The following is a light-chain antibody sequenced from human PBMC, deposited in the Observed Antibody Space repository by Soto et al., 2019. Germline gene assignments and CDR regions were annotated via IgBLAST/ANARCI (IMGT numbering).Light chain of an antibody. CDR3: AAWDDSLSGPV. Sequence: QSVLTQPPSASGTPGQRVTISCSGSSSNIGSNYVYWYQQLPGTAPKLLIYRNNQRPSGVPDRFSGSKSGTSASLAISGLRSEDEADYYCAAWDDSLSGPVVGGGTLLTVL. V-gene: IGLV1-47*01. J-gene: IGLJ2*01. CDR2: RNN. CDR1: SSNIGSNY.